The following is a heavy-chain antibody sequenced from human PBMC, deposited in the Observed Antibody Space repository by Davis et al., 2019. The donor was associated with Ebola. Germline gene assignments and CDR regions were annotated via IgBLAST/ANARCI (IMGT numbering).Heavy chain of an antibody. V-gene: IGHV3-73*01. CDR1: GFIFSGSA. CDR3: TSQALSGWYDY. Sequence: GESLKISCAASGFIFSGSAMHWVRQASGKGLEWVGRIRSKANSYATAYAASVKGRFTISRDDSKNTAYLQMNSLKTEDTAVYYCTSQALSGWYDYWGQGTLVTVSS. D-gene: IGHD6-19*01. CDR2: IRSKANSYAT. J-gene: IGHJ4*02.